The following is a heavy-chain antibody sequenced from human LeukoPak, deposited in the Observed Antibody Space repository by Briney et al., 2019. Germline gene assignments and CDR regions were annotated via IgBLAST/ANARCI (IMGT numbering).Heavy chain of an antibody. CDR1: GYTFTTYG. CDR2: ISGHNGHT. CDR3: VRGVEMDNY. Sequence: GASVKVSCKASGYTFTTYGISWVRQAPGQGLEWMGWISGHNGHTNYAQKVLGRVTMTTDESTNTAYMELRSLRSDDTAVYYCVRGVEMDNYWGQGTLVTVSS. V-gene: IGHV1-18*01. J-gene: IGHJ4*02. D-gene: IGHD5-24*01.